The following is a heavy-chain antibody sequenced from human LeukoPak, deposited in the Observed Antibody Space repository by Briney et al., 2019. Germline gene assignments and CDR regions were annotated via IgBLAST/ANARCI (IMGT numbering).Heavy chain of an antibody. CDR2: IYYSGST. Sequence: PSETLSLTCTVSGGSVSSGSYYWSWIRQPPGKGLEWIGYIYYSGSTNYNPSLKSRVTISVDTSKNQFSLKLSSVTAADTAVYYCARESSSGYTGGYWGQGTLVTVSS. CDR3: ARESSSGYTGGY. J-gene: IGHJ4*02. D-gene: IGHD3-22*01. V-gene: IGHV4-61*01. CDR1: GGSVSSGSYY.